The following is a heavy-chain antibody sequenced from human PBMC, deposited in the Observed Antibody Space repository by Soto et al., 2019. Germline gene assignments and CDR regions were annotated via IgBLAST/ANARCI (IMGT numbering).Heavy chain of an antibody. D-gene: IGHD6-6*01. CDR3: ARHGFGQQLGEIDY. CDR2: IYYSGST. CDR1: GGSISSYY. J-gene: IGHJ4*02. Sequence: SETLSLTCTVSGGSISSYYWSWIRQPPGKGLEWIGYIYYSGSTNYNPSLKSRVTISVDTSKNQFSLKLSSVTAADTAVYYCARHGFGQQLGEIDYWGQGTLVTVSS. V-gene: IGHV4-59*08.